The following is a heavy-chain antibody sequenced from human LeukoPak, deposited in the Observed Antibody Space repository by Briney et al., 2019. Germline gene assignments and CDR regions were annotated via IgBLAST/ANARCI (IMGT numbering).Heavy chain of an antibody. D-gene: IGHD3-22*01. Sequence: SETLSLTCTVSGGSISSGGYYWSWIRQPPGKGLEWIGYIYHSGSTYYNPSLKSRVTISVDRSKNQFSLKLSSVTAADTAVYYCARAGDSSGYWDYWGQGTLVTVSS. CDR3: ARAGDSSGYWDY. J-gene: IGHJ4*02. V-gene: IGHV4-30-2*01. CDR2: IYHSGST. CDR1: GGSISSGGYY.